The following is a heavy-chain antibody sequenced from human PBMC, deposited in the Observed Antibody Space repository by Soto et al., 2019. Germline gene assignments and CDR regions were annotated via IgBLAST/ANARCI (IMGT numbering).Heavy chain of an antibody. CDR2: MIPIFGTA. D-gene: IGHD6-6*01. V-gene: IGHV1-69*06. J-gene: IGHJ6*02. CDR1: GGTFRSYA. CDR3: ARDYLIAARLSYYYCYGMDV. Sequence: SVKVSCKASGGTFRSYAISWVRPAPGQGLAWMGGMIPIFGTANYAQKFQGRVTITADKSTSTAYMELSSLRSEDTAVYYSARDYLIAARLSYYYCYGMDVWGQGTTVTVSS.